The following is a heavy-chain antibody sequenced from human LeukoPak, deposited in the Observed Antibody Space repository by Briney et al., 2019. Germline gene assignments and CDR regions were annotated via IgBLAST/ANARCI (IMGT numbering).Heavy chain of an antibody. J-gene: IGHJ3*02. Sequence: ASVKVSCKASGYTFTSYDINWVRQATGQGLEWMGWMNPNSGNTGYAQKFQGRVTMTRNTSISTAYMELSSLRSEDTAVYYCARDLTSRGENAFDIWGQGTMVTVSS. V-gene: IGHV1-8*01. CDR1: GYTFTSYD. CDR3: ARDLTSRGENAFDI. CDR2: MNPNSGNT. D-gene: IGHD3-16*01.